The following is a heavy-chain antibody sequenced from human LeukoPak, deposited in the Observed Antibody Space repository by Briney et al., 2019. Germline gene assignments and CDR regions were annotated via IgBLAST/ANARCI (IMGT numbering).Heavy chain of an antibody. D-gene: IGHD2-2*01. J-gene: IGHJ4*02. V-gene: IGHV3-30*03. CDR3: ASDAMSAPGDY. CDR1: GFTFSSYA. Sequence: VTSLRLSCAASGFTFSSYAMHWVRQAPGKGLEWVAAISNDGDNKYYVDSLKGRFTVSRDNSIDTLYLQMNSLRADDTAVCYCASDAMSAPGDYWGQGTLLTVSS. CDR2: ISNDGDNK.